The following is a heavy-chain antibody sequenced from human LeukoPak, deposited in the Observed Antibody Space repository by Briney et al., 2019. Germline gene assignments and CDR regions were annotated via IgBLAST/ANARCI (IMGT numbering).Heavy chain of an antibody. CDR3: AKSERGFGQFRAYY. CDR2: ISPSGVST. Sequence: PGGCLRLSCSAVGDTFTNHAMSWVRQTAGKGLGWVSAISPSGVSTYYAHSVQGRFTVSTDDSKNTLYLQMNSLRAGDTAVYYCAKSERGFGQFRAYYWGQGTLVTVSS. J-gene: IGHJ4*02. CDR1: GDTFTNHA. V-gene: IGHV3-23*01. D-gene: IGHD3-10*01.